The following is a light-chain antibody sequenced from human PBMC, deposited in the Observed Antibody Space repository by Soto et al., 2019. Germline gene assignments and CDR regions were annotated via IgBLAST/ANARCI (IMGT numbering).Light chain of an antibody. CDR3: SSYAGSNNLV. J-gene: IGLJ3*02. CDR1: SSDVGGYNY. CDR2: EVS. V-gene: IGLV2-14*01. Sequence: QSALTQPASVSGSPGQSITISCTGTSSDVGGYNYVSWYQQHPGKAPKLMISEVSNRPSGVSNHFSGSKSGNTASLTISGLQAEDEADYYCSSYAGSNNLVFGGGTKLTVL.